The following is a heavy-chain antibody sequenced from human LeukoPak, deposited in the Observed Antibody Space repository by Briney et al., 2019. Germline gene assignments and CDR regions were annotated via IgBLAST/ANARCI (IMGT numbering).Heavy chain of an antibody. CDR3: ARDTSSSWPYYFDY. D-gene: IGHD6-13*01. Sequence: GGSLRLSCAASGFTFSSYSMNWVRQAPGKGLEWVSYISSSGSTIYYADSVKGRFTISRDNAKNSLYLQMNSLRAEDTAVYYCARDTSSSWPYYFDYWGQGTLVTVSS. J-gene: IGHJ4*02. V-gene: IGHV3-48*04. CDR1: GFTFSSYS. CDR2: ISSSGSTI.